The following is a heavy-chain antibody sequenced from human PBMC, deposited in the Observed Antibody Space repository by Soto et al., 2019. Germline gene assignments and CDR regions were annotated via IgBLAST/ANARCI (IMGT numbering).Heavy chain of an antibody. V-gene: IGHV4-39*02. Sequence: QLQLQESGPGLVKPSETLSLTCTVSGASINSSTYYWGWIRQPPGKGLEWIGSIYYSGSTFYNPSLKSRLTISADTSKNHFSLRLTSVTAADTAVYYCARRAIVVLLGAPGFDFWGQGTLVTVSS. J-gene: IGHJ4*02. D-gene: IGHD2-21*01. CDR3: ARRAIVVLLGAPGFDF. CDR1: GASINSSTYY. CDR2: IYYSGST.